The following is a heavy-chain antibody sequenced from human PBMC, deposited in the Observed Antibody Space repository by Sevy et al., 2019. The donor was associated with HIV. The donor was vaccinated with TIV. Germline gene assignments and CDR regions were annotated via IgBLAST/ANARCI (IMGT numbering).Heavy chain of an antibody. V-gene: IGHV3-21*01. CDR3: ARDPVANYYFDY. J-gene: IGHJ4*02. D-gene: IGHD2-15*01. CDR2: ISSSSTYI. Sequence: GGSLRLSCVASGFTFSTYSMKWVRQAPGKGLEWVSSISSSSTYIYYADSVKGRFTVSRVNAKNSLYLQMNGLRAEDTAMYYCARDPVANYYFDYWGQGTLVTVSS. CDR1: GFTFSTYS.